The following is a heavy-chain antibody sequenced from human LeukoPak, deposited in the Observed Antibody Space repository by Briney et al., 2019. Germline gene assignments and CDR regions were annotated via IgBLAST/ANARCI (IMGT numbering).Heavy chain of an antibody. J-gene: IGHJ4*02. CDR1: GFTFSSYW. D-gene: IGHD3-22*01. CDR3: ARDGSDSTGYYYAL. V-gene: IGHV3-7*01. Sequence: GGSLRLSCAASGFTFSSYWMSWVRQAPGKGLEWVTNIKQDGSEKYYVDSVKGRFTISRDNAKNSLYLQMNSLRAEDTAVHYCARDGSDSTGYYYALWGQGTLVTVSS. CDR2: IKQDGSEK.